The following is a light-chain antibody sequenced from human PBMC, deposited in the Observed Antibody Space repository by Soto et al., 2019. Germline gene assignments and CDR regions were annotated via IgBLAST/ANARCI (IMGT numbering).Light chain of an antibody. Sequence: DIQMTQSPSTLSASVGDRVTITCRASQSISGWLAWYQQKPGKAPKLLIYKASSLESGVPSRFSGSGSGTEVTLTISSRQPDDVATFYCQQYNNYGSWTFGQGTKVEIK. CDR2: KAS. CDR3: QQYNNYGSWT. CDR1: QSISGW. J-gene: IGKJ1*01. V-gene: IGKV1-5*03.